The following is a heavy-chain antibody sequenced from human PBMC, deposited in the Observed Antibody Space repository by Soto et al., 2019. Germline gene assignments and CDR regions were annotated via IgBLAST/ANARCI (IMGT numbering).Heavy chain of an antibody. J-gene: IGHJ3*02. Sequence: QVQLQESGPGLVKPSQTLSLTCSVSGVCINSGGYYWSWIRHHPGKGLEWIGYIYYTGHTFYNASLKSRVAMSLDTSKNQFFLKLSSVTGADTAVYYCPRGSQLERDALDIWGQGTMVTVSS. CDR2: IYYTGHT. V-gene: IGHV4-31*03. CDR1: GVCINSGGYY. CDR3: PRGSQLERDALDI. D-gene: IGHD1-1*01.